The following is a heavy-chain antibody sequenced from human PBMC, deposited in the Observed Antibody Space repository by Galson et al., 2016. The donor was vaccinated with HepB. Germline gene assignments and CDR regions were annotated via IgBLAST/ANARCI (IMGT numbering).Heavy chain of an antibody. CDR3: ARRSQLGRDYYGVDV. Sequence: QSGAEVKKPGESLKISCKGSGYTFTNYWIGWVRQMPGKGLEWMAMIDPGDSDTRYSPSFQGQVTISADKSVNTAYLEWSSLKASDSAIYYCARRSQLGRDYYGVDVWGQGTTVTVSS. CDR2: IDPGDSDT. V-gene: IGHV5-51*01. CDR1: GYTFTNYW. D-gene: IGHD7-27*01. J-gene: IGHJ6*02.